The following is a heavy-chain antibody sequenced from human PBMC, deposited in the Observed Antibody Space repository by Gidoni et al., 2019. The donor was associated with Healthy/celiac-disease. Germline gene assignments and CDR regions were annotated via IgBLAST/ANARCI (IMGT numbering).Heavy chain of an antibody. J-gene: IGHJ3*02. V-gene: IGHV4-30-4*01. D-gene: IGHD3-10*01. Sequence: QVQLQESGPGLVKPSQTLSLTCTVSGGSISSGDYYWSWIRQPPGKGLEWIGYIYYSGSTYYNPSLKSRVTISVDTSKNQFSLKLSSVTAADTAVYYCATPIVYGSGSFGAFDIWGQGTMVTVSS. CDR2: IYYSGST. CDR3: ATPIVYGSGSFGAFDI. CDR1: GGSISSGDYY.